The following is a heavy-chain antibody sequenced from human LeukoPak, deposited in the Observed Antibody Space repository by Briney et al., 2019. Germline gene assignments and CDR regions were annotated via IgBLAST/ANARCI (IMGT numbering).Heavy chain of an antibody. V-gene: IGHV3-23*01. CDR1: GFTFSSFA. CDR2: VNSGGGT. J-gene: IGHJ4*02. CDR3: AKKSLGTFDY. D-gene: IGHD3-16*01. Sequence: GGSLRLSCVASGFTFSSFAMSWVRQAPGKGLEWVSAVNSGGGTYYADSVKGRFTISRDNSKNTLYLQMNSLRAEDTAVYYCAKKSLGTFDYWGRGTLVTVSS.